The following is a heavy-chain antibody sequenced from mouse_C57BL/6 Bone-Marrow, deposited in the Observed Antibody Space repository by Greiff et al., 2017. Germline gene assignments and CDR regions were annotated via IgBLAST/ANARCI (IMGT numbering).Heavy chain of an antibody. CDR1: GFNIKDDY. CDR3: SMDYYFDY. J-gene: IGHJ2*01. Sequence: EVQLQESGAELVRPGASVKLSCTASGFNIKDDYMHWVKQRPEQGLEWIGWIDPENGDTEYASKFQGKATITADTSSNPAYLQLSSLTSEDTAVYYCSMDYYFDYWGQGTTLTVSS. V-gene: IGHV14-4*01. CDR2: IDPENGDT.